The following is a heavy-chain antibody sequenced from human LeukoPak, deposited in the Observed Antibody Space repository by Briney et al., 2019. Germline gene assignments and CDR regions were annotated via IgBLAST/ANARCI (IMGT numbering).Heavy chain of an antibody. V-gene: IGHV3-30-3*01. CDR3: ASSMVVVVAAFDY. D-gene: IGHD2-15*01. CDR1: GFTFSSYV. CDR2: ISYDGSNK. Sequence: GGSLRLSCVDSGFTFSSYVIHGVRQAPGKGLEWVAVISYDGSNKYYAHSVKSRFTISRDNSKNTLYLQMNSLRAEDTAVEYGASSMVVVVAAFDYWGEGTLVTVSS. J-gene: IGHJ4*02.